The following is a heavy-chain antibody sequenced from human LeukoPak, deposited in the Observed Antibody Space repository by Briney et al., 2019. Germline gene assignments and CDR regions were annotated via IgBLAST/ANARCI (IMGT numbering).Heavy chain of an antibody. J-gene: IGHJ5*02. D-gene: IGHD3-3*01. CDR2: INHSGST. Sequence: SETLSLTCAVYGGSFSGYYWSWIRQPPGKGLEWIGEINHSGSTNYNPSLKSRVTISVDTSKDQFSLKLSSVTAADTAVYYCARGAIVAYYDFWSGYYTGFAPWGQGTLVTVSS. V-gene: IGHV4-34*01. CDR1: GGSFSGYY. CDR3: ARGAIVAYYDFWSGYYTGFAP.